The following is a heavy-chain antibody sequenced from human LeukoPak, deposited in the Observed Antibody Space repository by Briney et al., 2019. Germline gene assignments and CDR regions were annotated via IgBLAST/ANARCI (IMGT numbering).Heavy chain of an antibody. V-gene: IGHV4-39*01. Sequence: PSETLSLTCTVSGGSIISGSKYWGWIRQAPGTGLEWIGSIYYSGSTYYNPSLKSRVTISVDMSKNQFSLKLSSVTAADTAVYYCARIDLYYYYMDVWGKGTTVTVSS. CDR3: ARIDLYYYYMDV. CDR1: GGSIISGSKY. J-gene: IGHJ6*03. CDR2: IYYSGST. D-gene: IGHD3-9*01.